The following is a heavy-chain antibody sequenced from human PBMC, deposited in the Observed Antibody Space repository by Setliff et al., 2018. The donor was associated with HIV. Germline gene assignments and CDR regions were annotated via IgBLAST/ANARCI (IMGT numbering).Heavy chain of an antibody. CDR3: ARIIAGVPY. D-gene: IGHD6-13*01. V-gene: IGHV3-21*06. Sequence: GGSLRLSCSASGFTFSSHSMSWVRQAPGKGLEWVSFIGTGGSYTSYAESMKGRLTISRDNANNMLYLQMNSLRAEDTAVYYCARIIAGVPYWGQGTLVTVSS. CDR1: GFTFSSHS. J-gene: IGHJ4*02. CDR2: IGTGGSYT.